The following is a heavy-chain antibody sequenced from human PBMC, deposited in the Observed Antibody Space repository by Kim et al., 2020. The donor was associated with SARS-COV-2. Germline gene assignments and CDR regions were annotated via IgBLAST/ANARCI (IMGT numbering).Heavy chain of an antibody. D-gene: IGHD3-10*01. CDR2: ISYDGSNK. CDR1: GFTFSSYG. J-gene: IGHJ4*02. CDR3: AKETYYYGSGQLLSFDY. V-gene: IGHV3-30*18. Sequence: GGSLRLSCAASGFTFSSYGMHWVRQAPGKGLEWVAVISYDGSNKYYADSVKGRFTISRDNSKNTLYLQMNSLRAEDTAVYYCAKETYYYGSGQLLSFDYWGQGTLVTVSS.